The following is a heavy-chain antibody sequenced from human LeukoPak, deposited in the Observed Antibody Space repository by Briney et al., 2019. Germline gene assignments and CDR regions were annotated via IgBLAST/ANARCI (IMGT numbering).Heavy chain of an antibody. V-gene: IGHV1-2*02. CDR2: INPNSGGT. Sequence: GASVMVSCKASGYTCTGYYMHWVRQAPGQGLEWMGWINPNSGGTNYAQKFQGRVTMTRDTSISTAYMELSRLRSDDTAVYYCARGEEHYYDSSGYFVGGPWGQGTLVTVSS. D-gene: IGHD3-22*01. CDR3: ARGEEHYYDSSGYFVGGP. CDR1: GYTCTGYY. J-gene: IGHJ5*02.